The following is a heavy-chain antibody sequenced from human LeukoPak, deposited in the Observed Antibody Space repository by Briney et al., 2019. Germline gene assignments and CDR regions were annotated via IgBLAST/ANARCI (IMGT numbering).Heavy chain of an antibody. CDR3: AKDGSDYYDSSGYSNWFDP. Sequence: GGSLRLSCAASGFTFSSYSRNWVRQAPGKGLKWVSSIISISSTIYYADSVKGRFIISRDNSKNTLYLQMNSLRAEDTAVYYCAKDGSDYYDSSGYSNWFDPWGQGTLATVSS. CDR2: IISISSTI. D-gene: IGHD3-22*01. J-gene: IGHJ5*02. CDR1: GFTFSSYS. V-gene: IGHV3-48*01.